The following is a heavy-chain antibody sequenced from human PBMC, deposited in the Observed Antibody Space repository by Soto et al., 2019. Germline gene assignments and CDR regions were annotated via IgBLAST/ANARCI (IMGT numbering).Heavy chain of an antibody. D-gene: IGHD6-13*01. Sequence: EVQLVESGGGLVKPGGSLRLSCAASGFTFSSYSMNWVRQAPGKGLEWVSSISSSSSYIYYADSVKGRFTISRDNAKNSLYLQMNSLRAEDTAGYYCARTYSSSWSFDYWGQGTLVTVSS. V-gene: IGHV3-21*01. J-gene: IGHJ4*02. CDR1: GFTFSSYS. CDR2: ISSSSSYI. CDR3: ARTYSSSWSFDY.